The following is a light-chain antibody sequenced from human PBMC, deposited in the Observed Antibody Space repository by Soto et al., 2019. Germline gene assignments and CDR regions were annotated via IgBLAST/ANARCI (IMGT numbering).Light chain of an antibody. V-gene: IGKV1-39*01. CDR2: SAS. CDR3: QQSYSAPRT. J-gene: IGKJ3*01. Sequence: DIQMTQSPSSLPASVGDRVTITCRASQNIRSYLNWYQHKPGQAPKLLIYSASTLQSGVPARFSGSRSGTDFTRTLSSLQPEDFATYYCQQSYSAPRTFGPGTKLDIK. CDR1: QNIRSY.